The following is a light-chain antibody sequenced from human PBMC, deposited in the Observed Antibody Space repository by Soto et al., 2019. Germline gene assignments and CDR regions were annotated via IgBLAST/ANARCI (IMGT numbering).Light chain of an antibody. CDR2: GAS. V-gene: IGKV3-15*01. Sequence: EIVSTHSPGTLSVSPWERATLSPGASQGVSGNLAWYQQKPGQAPRLLIYGASTRATGIPARFSGSGSGTDFTLTISRLEPEDFAVYYCQQYDTSPRTFGQGTKVDIK. J-gene: IGKJ1*01. CDR3: QQYDTSPRT. CDR1: QGVSGN.